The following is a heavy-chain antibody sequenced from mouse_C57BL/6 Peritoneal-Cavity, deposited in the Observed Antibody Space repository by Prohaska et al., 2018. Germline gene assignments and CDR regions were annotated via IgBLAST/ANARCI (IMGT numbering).Heavy chain of an antibody. D-gene: IGHD1-1*01. J-gene: IGHJ3*01. CDR3: VRRWDGRAWFAY. V-gene: IGHV1-53*01. CDR2: IKPSNGGT. Sequence: QVQLQQPGTELVKPGASVKLSCKASGYTFTSYWIHWVKQRPGQGLEWIGNIKPSNGGTNYKEKFKTKATLTVDKSSSTAYMQLSSLTSEDSAVYYCVRRWDGRAWFAYCCQGTLVTVSA. CDR1: GYTFTSYW.